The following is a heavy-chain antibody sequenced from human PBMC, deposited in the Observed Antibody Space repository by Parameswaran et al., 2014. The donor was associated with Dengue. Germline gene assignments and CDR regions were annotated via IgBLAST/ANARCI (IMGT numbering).Heavy chain of an antibody. CDR2: INHSGST. V-gene: IGHV4-34*01. J-gene: IGHJ4*02. D-gene: IGHD3-10*01. CDR3: ATTTPENYYGSGSYYKRRGLVWVY. Sequence: RWIRQPPGKGLEWIGEINHSGSTNYNPSLKSRVTISVDTSKNQFSLKLSSVTAADTAVYYCATTTPENYYGSGSYYKRRGLVWVYWGQGTLVTVSS.